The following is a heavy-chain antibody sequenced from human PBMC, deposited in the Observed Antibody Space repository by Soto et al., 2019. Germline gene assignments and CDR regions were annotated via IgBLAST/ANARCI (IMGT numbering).Heavy chain of an antibody. J-gene: IGHJ1*01. CDR3: ASSDKTSTGEYSQQ. Sequence: ASVKVSCKASGCTFSNYAFNWVRQAPGQGLEWMGGIIPVIDTADYAQKLQGRVTITADESTSKVYMDLSSLRSEDSAVYYCASSDKTSTGEYSQQWGQGNRFTVSS. CDR2: IIPVIDTA. D-gene: IGHD2-15*01. CDR1: GCTFSNYA. V-gene: IGHV1-69*13.